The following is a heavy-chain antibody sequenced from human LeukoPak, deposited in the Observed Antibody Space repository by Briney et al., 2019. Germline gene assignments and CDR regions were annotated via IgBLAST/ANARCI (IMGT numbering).Heavy chain of an antibody. CDR2: IYYSGST. V-gene: IGHV4-39*01. CDR1: GGSISSSSYY. CDR3: ALISNDSSGYYSRTDAFDI. Sequence: SETLSLTCTVSGGSISSSSYYWGWIRQPPGKGLEWIGRIYYSGSTYYNPSLKSRVTISVDTSKNQFSLKLSSVTAADTAVYYCALISNDSSGYYSRTDAFDIWGQGTMVTVSS. J-gene: IGHJ3*02. D-gene: IGHD3-22*01.